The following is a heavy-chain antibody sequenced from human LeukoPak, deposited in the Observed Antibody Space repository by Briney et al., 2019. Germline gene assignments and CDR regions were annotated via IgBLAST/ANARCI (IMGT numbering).Heavy chain of an antibody. Sequence: KPSETLSLTCAVYGGSFSGYYWSWIRQPPGKGLEWIGEINHSGSTNYNPSLKSRVTISVDTSKNQFSLKLSSVTAADTAVYYCARYLNYDFRSGKTPDAFDIWGQGTMVTVSS. CDR3: ARYLNYDFRSGKTPDAFDI. CDR2: INHSGST. D-gene: IGHD3-3*01. CDR1: GGSFSGYY. J-gene: IGHJ3*02. V-gene: IGHV4-34*01.